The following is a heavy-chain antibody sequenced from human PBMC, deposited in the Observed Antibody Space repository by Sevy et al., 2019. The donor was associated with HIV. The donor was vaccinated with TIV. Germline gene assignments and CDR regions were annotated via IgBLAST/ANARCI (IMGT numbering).Heavy chain of an antibody. D-gene: IGHD2-8*02. J-gene: IGHJ4*02. Sequence: GGSLRLSCVASGFTFSTNSMNWVRQAPGKGLEWVSYINSRSSTIHYADSVKGRFTIFRDNAQNSLYLQMNSLRGEDTAVYYCTRGPSFLVVSDPPVDYWGQGTLVTVSS. CDR1: GFTFSTNS. V-gene: IGHV3-48*01. CDR2: INSRSSTI. CDR3: TRGPSFLVVSDPPVDY.